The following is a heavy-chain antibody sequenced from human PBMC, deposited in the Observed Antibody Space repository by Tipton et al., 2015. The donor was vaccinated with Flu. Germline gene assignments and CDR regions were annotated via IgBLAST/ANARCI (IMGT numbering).Heavy chain of an antibody. Sequence: SLRLSCTASGFTFSNYAMSWVRQAPARGLEWVSVIGPGGDNPKYADSVKGRFTISRDNSRNTLYLQMNSLRVDDTAVYYCAKYIVVAATRQFDYWGQGPLVPVSS. D-gene: IGHD2-15*01. V-gene: IGHV3-23*01. CDR2: IGPGGDNP. CDR3: AKYIVVAATRQFDY. CDR1: GFTFSNYA. J-gene: IGHJ4*02.